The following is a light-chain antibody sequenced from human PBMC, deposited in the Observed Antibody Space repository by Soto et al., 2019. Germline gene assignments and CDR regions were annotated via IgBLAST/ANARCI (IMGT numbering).Light chain of an antibody. V-gene: IGKV1-5*03. CDR3: QQYDSSPLT. Sequence: DIQMTQSPTTLSASVGDRAIITCRASQTVRNWLAWFQQKPGEAPKLLIYKASRLESGVSSRFSGSRYGTDFTLTMTNLVPGDCATYVCQQYDSSPLTVGQGTKLEIK. CDR1: QTVRNW. CDR2: KAS. J-gene: IGKJ2*01.